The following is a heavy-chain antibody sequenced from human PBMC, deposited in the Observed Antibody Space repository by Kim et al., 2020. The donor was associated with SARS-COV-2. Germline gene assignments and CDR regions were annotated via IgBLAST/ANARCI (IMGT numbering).Heavy chain of an antibody. CDR1: GGTFSSYA. D-gene: IGHD6-6*01. J-gene: IGHJ3*02. V-gene: IGHV1-69*13. CDR3: ARVKSIAALYGAFDI. CDR2: IIPIFGTA. Sequence: SVKVSCKASGGTFSSYAISWVRQAPGQGLEWMGGIIPIFGTANYAQKFQGRVTITADESTSTAYMELSSLRSEDTAVYYCARVKSIAALYGAFDIWGQGTMVTVSS.